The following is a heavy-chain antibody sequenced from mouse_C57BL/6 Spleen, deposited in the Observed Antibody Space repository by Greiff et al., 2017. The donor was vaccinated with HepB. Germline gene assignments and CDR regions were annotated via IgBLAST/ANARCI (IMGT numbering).Heavy chain of an antibody. J-gene: IGHJ3*01. Sequence: VQLQQSGPGLVQPSQSLSITCTVSGFSFTSYGVHWVRQSPGKGLEWLGVIWSGGSTDYNAAFISRLSISKDNSKSQVFFKMNSLQADDTAIYYCARNDIYYDYGPFAYWGQGTLVTVSA. CDR2: IWSGGST. CDR1: GFSFTSYG. V-gene: IGHV2-2*01. D-gene: IGHD2-4*01. CDR3: ARNDIYYDYGPFAY.